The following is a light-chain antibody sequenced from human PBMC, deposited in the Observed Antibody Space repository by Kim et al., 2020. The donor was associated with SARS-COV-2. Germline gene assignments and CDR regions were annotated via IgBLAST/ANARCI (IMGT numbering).Light chain of an antibody. CDR2: DVT. Sequence: QSALTQPRSVSGSPGQSVTISCTGTSSHVGGFNSVSWYQHHPGKAPKFMIYDVTKRPSGVPDRFSGSKSGNTASLTISGLQAEDEADYYCCSYAGSHWVFGGGTQLTFL. V-gene: IGLV2-11*01. CDR3: CSYAGSHWV. J-gene: IGLJ3*02. CDR1: SSHVGGFNS.